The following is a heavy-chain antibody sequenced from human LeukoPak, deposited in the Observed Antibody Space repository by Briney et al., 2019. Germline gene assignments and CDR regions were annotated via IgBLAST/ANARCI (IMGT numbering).Heavy chain of an antibody. CDR2: MYSSGST. Sequence: SETLSLTCTVSGGSISSSSYYWGWIRQPPGKGLEWIGSMYSSGSTYYKPSLKSRVIMSVDTSKNQFSLKLSSVTAADTAVYYCASNEWSGYYFDYWGQGTLVTVSS. J-gene: IGHJ4*02. CDR3: ASNEWSGYYFDY. V-gene: IGHV4-39*01. D-gene: IGHD3-3*01. CDR1: GGSISSSSYY.